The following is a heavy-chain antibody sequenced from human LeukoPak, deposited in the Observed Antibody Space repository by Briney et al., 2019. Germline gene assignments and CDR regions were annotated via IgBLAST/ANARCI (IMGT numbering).Heavy chain of an antibody. CDR3: AKVNPDSSGFYSPFDY. D-gene: IGHD3-22*01. V-gene: IGHV3-23*01. J-gene: IGHJ4*02. Sequence: GGSLRLSCAASGFTFSNYAMSWARQAPGKGLEWVSVIGNSGGSTYYADSVKGRFSISRDNSKNTLYLQMNSLGAEDTAVYYCAKVNPDSSGFYSPFDYWGQGTLVTVSS. CDR2: IGNSGGST. CDR1: GFTFSNYA.